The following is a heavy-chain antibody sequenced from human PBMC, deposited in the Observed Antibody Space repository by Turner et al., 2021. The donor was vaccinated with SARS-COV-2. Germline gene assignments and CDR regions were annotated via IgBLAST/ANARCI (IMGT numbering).Heavy chain of an antibody. D-gene: IGHD4-17*01. CDR2: FDPEDGET. CDR3: ATALTIMGGPNYGDYYYYYGMEV. V-gene: IGHV1-24*01. CDR1: GYTLTELS. J-gene: IGHJ6*02. Sequence: SCKVSGYTLTELSMHWVRQAPGKGLEWMGGFDPEDGETIYAQKFQGRVTMTDDTSTDTAYMELSSLRSEDTAVYYCATALTIMGGPNYGDYYYYYGMEVWGQGTTVTVSS.